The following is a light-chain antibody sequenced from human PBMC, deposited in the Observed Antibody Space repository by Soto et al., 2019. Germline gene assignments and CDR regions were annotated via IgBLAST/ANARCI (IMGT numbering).Light chain of an antibody. CDR2: GNS. Sequence: QSVLTQPPSVSGAPGQRVTSSCTGCSSNIGAGYDVHWYQQLPGTAPKLLSYGNSNRPSGVPDRFSGSKSGTSASLAITGLQAEDEADYYCQSYDSSLRGSNVVFGGGTKVTVL. CDR1: SSNIGAGYD. J-gene: IGLJ2*01. CDR3: QSYDSSLRGSNVV. V-gene: IGLV1-40*01.